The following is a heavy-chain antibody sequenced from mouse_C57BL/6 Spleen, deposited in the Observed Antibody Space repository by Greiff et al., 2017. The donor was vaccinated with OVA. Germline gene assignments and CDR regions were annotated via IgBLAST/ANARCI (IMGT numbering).Heavy chain of an antibody. J-gene: IGHJ2*01. CDR3: ARVPLGY. CDR1: GYTFTSYW. CDR2: IHPTGGST. Sequence: QVQLQQPGAELVKPGASVKLSCKASGYTFTSYWMHWVKQRPGQGLEWIGMIHPTGGSTNYNQKFKGKATLTVDKSSSTAYMQLSSLTSEDSAVYYCARVPLGYWGQGTTLTVSS. V-gene: IGHV1-64*01.